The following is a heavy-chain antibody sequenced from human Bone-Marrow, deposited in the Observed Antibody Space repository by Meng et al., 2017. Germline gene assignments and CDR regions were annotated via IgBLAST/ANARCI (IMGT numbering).Heavy chain of an antibody. V-gene: IGHV3-53*04. CDR1: GFTVSSNY. CDR2: LFSDGTT. Sequence: GESLKISCAASGFTVSSNYMSWVRQAPGKGLEWVSVLFSDGTTYYAESVKGRFTISRHNSENTLYLQMNSLRIDDTAIYYCATATYSNGWTAERDYWGQGTQVTVSS. D-gene: IGHD6-19*01. J-gene: IGHJ4*02. CDR3: ATATYSNGWTAERDY.